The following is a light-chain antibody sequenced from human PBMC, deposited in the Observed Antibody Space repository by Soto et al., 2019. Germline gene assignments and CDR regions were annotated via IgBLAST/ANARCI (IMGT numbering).Light chain of an antibody. CDR2: EVS. J-gene: IGLJ1*01. V-gene: IGLV2-8*01. CDR3: SSYAGSNNRYV. CDR1: NSDVGGYNY. Sequence: QSVLAQPPSASGSPGQSVTISCTGTNSDVGGYNYVSWHQQHPGKAPKLMIYEVSKRPSGVPDRFSGSKSGNTASLTVSGLQAEDEADYYCSSYAGSNNRYVFGTGTKVTVL.